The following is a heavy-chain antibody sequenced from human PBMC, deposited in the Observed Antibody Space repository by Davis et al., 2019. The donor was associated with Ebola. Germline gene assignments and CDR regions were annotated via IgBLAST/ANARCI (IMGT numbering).Heavy chain of an antibody. V-gene: IGHV3-11*06. J-gene: IGHJ5*02. Sequence: GESLKISCAASGFTFSDYYMSWIRQAPGKGLEWVSYISSSSSYTNYADSVKGRFTISRDNAKNSLYLQMNSLRAEDTAVYYCARVREGYDSMGNWFDPWGQGTLVTVSS. CDR3: ARVREGYDSMGNWFDP. CDR2: ISSSSSYT. CDR1: GFTFSDYY. D-gene: IGHD5-12*01.